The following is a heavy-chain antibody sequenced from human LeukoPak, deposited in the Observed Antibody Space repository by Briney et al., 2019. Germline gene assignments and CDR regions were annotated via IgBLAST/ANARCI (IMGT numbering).Heavy chain of an antibody. D-gene: IGHD2-2*01. J-gene: IGHJ6*03. CDR3: ARGSLGYCSSTSCSVAGYYYYYMDV. CDR1: GYTFTSYD. V-gene: IGHV1-8*01. CDR2: MNPNSGNT. Sequence: ASVKVSCKASGYTFTSYDINWVRQATGQGLEWMGWMNPNSGNTGYAQKFQGRVTMTRNTSISTAYMELSSLRSEDTAVYYCARGSLGYCSSTSCSVAGYYYYYMDVWGKGTTVTISS.